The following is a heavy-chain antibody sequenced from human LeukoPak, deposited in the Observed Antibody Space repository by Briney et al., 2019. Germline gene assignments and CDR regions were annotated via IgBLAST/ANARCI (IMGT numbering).Heavy chain of an antibody. J-gene: IGHJ4*02. CDR2: ISSSSSHI. CDR1: GFTFSSYS. V-gene: IGHV3-21*01. Sequence: PGGSLRLSCAASGFTFSSYSMNWVRQAPGKGLEWVSSISSSSSHIYYADSVKGRFTISRDNAKNSLYLQMNSLRAEDTAVYYCASSADIAVAAYYFDYWGQGTLVTVSS. D-gene: IGHD6-19*01. CDR3: ASSADIAVAAYYFDY.